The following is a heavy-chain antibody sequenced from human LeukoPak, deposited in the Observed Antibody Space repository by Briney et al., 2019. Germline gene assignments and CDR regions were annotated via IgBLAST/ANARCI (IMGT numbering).Heavy chain of an antibody. CDR1: GFTFSSYA. J-gene: IGHJ6*04. D-gene: IGHD2-2*01. V-gene: IGHV3-23*01. CDR2: ISGSGGST. CDR3: AKWPDIVVVPAAPDV. Sequence: GGSLRLSXAASGFTFSSYAMSWVRQAPGKGVEWVSVISGSGGSTYYADSVKGRFTISRDNSKNTLYLQMNSLRAEDTAVYYCAKWPDIVVVPAAPDVWGKGTTVTVSS.